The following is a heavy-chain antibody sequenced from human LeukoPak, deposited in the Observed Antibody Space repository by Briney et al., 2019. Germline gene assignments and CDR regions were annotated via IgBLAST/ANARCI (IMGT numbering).Heavy chain of an antibody. CDR1: GTSITWGYY. CDR2: VYHSGST. J-gene: IGHJ4*02. V-gene: IGHV4-38-2*02. D-gene: IGHD6-6*01. Sequence: SETLSLTCSVSGTSITWGYYWGWIRQPPGKGPEWIASVYHSGSTDYNPSLKSRVTMSVDTSNNHFSLKLSSVTAADTAVYYCARGSSREARPFDHWGQGTLVTVSS. CDR3: ARGSSREARPFDH.